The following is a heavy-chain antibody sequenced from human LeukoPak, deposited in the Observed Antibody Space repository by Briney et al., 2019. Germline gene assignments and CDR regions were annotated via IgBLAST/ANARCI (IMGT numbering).Heavy chain of an antibody. Sequence: SGPTLVNPTQTLTLTCTFSGLSLSTPGVGVVWIRQPPGKALEWLGVTYWNGDKRYNPSLSSRLTITKDTSRNQEVLTMTNMDPVDTGTYYCGHRRQSFDYHGVDVWGQGTTVTVSS. V-gene: IGHV2-5*01. J-gene: IGHJ6*02. CDR3: GHRRQSFDYHGVDV. D-gene: IGHD6-19*01. CDR2: TYWNGDK. CDR1: GLSLSTPGVG.